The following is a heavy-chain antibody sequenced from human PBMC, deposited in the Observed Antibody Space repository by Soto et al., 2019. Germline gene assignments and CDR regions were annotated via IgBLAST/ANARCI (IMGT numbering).Heavy chain of an antibody. CDR2: ISYDGSNK. CDR3: ARGSTVTTFAQNDY. CDR1: GFTFSSYA. D-gene: IGHD4-17*01. V-gene: IGHV3-30-3*01. J-gene: IGHJ4*02. Sequence: QVQLVESGGGVVQPGRSLRLSCAASGFTFSSYAMQWVRQAPGKGLEWVAVISYDGSNKYYADSVKGRFTISRDNSKNTLYLQMNSLRAEDMAVYYCARGSTVTTFAQNDYWGQGTLVTVSS.